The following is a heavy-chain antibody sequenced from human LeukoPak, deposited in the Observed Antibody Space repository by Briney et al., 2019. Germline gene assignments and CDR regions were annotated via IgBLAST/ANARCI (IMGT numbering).Heavy chain of an antibody. D-gene: IGHD3-16*01. CDR1: GFTFSSYS. Sequence: GGSLRLSCAASGFTFSSYSMNWVRQAPGKGLEWVSSISSSSSYIYYADSVKGRFTISRDNAKNSLYLQMNSLRAEDTAVYYCARDEDTPVGYYYYGMDVWGQGTTVTVSS. CDR2: ISSSSSYI. CDR3: ARDEDTPVGYYYYGMDV. J-gene: IGHJ6*02. V-gene: IGHV3-21*01.